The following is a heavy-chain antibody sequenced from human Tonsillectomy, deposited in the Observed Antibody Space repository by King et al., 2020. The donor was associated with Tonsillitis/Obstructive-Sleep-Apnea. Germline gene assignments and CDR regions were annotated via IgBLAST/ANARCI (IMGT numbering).Heavy chain of an antibody. CDR2: IYPGDSDT. J-gene: IGHJ6*02. CDR1: GYSFTSYW. D-gene: IGHD2-2*01. Sequence: VQLVQSGAEVKKPGESLKISCEGSGYSFTSYWIGWVRQMPGKGLEWMGIIYPGDSDTRYSPSVQGQVTISADKAISTAYLQWSSLKASDTAMYYCARSYCRRTSCSPLYYYYGMDVWGHGTTVTVSS. V-gene: IGHV5-51*03. CDR3: ARSYCRRTSCSPLYYYYGMDV.